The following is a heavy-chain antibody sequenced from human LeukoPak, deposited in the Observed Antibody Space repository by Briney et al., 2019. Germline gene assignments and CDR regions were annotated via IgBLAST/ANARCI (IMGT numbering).Heavy chain of an antibody. V-gene: IGHV3-30*18. D-gene: IGHD6-6*01. CDR1: GFTFSSYG. Sequence: GGSLRLSCAASGFTFSSYGMHWVRQAPGKGPEWVAVISYDGSNKYYADSVKGRFTISRDNSKNTLYLQMNSLRAEDTAVYYCAKDLEYMGMDVWGQGTTVTVSS. CDR2: ISYDGSNK. J-gene: IGHJ6*02. CDR3: AKDLEYMGMDV.